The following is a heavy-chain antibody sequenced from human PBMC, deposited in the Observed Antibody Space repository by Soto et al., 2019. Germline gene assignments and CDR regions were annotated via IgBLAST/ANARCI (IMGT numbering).Heavy chain of an antibody. D-gene: IGHD3-3*01. CDR1: GYTFTSYY. J-gene: IGHJ6*02. V-gene: IGHV1-46*01. CDR2: INPSGGST. CDR3: AREDFWPLWDYYGMDV. Sequence: ASVKVSCKASGYTFTSYYMHWVRQAPGQGLEWMGIINPSGGSTSYAQKFQGRVTMTRDTSTSTVYMELSSLRSEDTAVYYCAREDFWPLWDYYGMDVWGQGTTVTAP.